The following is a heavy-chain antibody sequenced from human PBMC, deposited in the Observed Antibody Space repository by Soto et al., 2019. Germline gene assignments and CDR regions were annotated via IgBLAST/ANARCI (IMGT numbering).Heavy chain of an antibody. D-gene: IGHD1-1*01. V-gene: IGHV3-74*01. CDR2: IGPDGSNI. CDR1: GFIFSSHW. CDR3: VRDNNWSFDY. J-gene: IGHJ4*02. Sequence: PGGSLRFSCAASGFIFSSHWMHRVRQAPGKGLVGVSHIGPDGSNIWEADSVQGRFTISRDNARNRLYLQMNSLRDEDTAIYYCVRDNNWSFDYWGQGILVTVSS.